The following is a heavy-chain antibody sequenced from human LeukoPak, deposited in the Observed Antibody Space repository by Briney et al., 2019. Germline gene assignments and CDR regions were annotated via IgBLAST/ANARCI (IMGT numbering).Heavy chain of an antibody. CDR2: IIPIFGTA. D-gene: IGHD6-13*01. CDR3: ARARGAAAGTPHYFDY. J-gene: IGHJ4*02. V-gene: IGHV1-69*13. CDR1: GGTFSSYA. Sequence: GASVKVSCKASGGTFSSYAISWVRQAPGQGLEWMGGIIPIFGTANYAQKFQGRVTITADESTSTAYMVLSSLRSEDTAVYYCARARGAAAGTPHYFDYWGQGTLVTVSS.